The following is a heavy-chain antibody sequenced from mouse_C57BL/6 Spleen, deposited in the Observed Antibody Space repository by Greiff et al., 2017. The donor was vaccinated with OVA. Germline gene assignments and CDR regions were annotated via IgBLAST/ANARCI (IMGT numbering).Heavy chain of an antibody. D-gene: IGHD1-1*01. V-gene: IGHV1-78*01. J-gene: IGHJ1*03. CDR3: ARRAKGYGSSYGYCDV. Sequence: VKLMESDAELVKPGASVKISCKVSGYTFTDHTIHWMKQRPEQGLEWIGYIYPRDGSTKYNEKFKGKATLTADKSSSTAYMQLNSLTSEDSAVYFCARRAKGYGSSYGYCDVWGTGTTVTVSS. CDR1: GYTFTDHT. CDR2: IYPRDGST.